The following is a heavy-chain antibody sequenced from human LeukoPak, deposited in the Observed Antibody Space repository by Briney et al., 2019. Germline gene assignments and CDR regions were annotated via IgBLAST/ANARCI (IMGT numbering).Heavy chain of an antibody. Sequence: SETLSLTCTVSGGSISSSSYYWGWIRQPPGKGLEWIGSIYYSGSTYYNPSLKSRVTISVDTSKNQFSLKLSSVTAADTAVYYCARHPSGYMDDAFDIWGQGTMVTVSS. CDR3: ARHPSGYMDDAFDI. V-gene: IGHV4-39*01. D-gene: IGHD3-22*01. CDR1: GGSISSSSYY. J-gene: IGHJ3*02. CDR2: IYYSGST.